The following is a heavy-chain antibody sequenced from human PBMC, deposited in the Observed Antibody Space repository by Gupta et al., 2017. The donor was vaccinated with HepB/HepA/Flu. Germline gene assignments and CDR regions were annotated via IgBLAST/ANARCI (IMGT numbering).Heavy chain of an antibody. CDR2: INPNSGGT. CDR1: GYTFTGYY. Sequence: QVQLVQSGAEVKKPGASVKVSCKASGYTFTGYYIHWVRQAPGQGLEWMGCINPNSGGTIYPQKFQGRVTVTRDTSISTAYMELSSLRSDDTAVYDCARDGTVASTRRPANWFDPWGQGTLVTVSS. V-gene: IGHV1-2*02. J-gene: IGHJ5*02. D-gene: IGHD2-15*01. CDR3: ARDGTVASTRRPANWFDP.